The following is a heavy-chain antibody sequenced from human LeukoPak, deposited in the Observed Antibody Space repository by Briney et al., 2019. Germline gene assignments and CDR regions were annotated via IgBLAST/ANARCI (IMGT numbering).Heavy chain of an antibody. V-gene: IGHV1-3*03. Sequence: ASVKVSCKASGYTFTSYAMHWVRQAPGQRLEWMGWINAGNGNTKYSQEFQGRVTITRDTSASTAYMELSSLRSEDMAVYYCAREKNGYSSSWFPRAYDYWGQGTLVTVSS. D-gene: IGHD6-13*01. J-gene: IGHJ4*02. CDR3: AREKNGYSSSWFPRAYDY. CDR1: GYTFTSYA. CDR2: INAGNGNT.